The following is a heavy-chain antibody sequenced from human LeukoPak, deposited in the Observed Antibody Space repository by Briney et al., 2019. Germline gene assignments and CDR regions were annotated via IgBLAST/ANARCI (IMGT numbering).Heavy chain of an antibody. CDR1: RFTFSIYA. CDR2: ISYDGSND. CDR3: GREDFYDYVWGSYRLNYFDY. V-gene: IGHV3-30-3*01. J-gene: IGHJ4*02. D-gene: IGHD3-16*02. Sequence: EPGRSRRLACTASRFTFSIYAMLWVRQAPGKGLEWVAVISYDGSNDYYADSVKGRITISRDDSKNTLYLQMNSLRVEDTAVYDCGREDFYDYVWGSYRLNYFDYWGQGALVTVSS.